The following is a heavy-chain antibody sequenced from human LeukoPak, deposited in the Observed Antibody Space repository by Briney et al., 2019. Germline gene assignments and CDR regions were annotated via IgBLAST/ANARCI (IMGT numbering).Heavy chain of an antibody. CDR1: GFTFSSSW. V-gene: IGHV3-74*01. Sequence: GGSLRLSCAASGFTFSSSWMHWVRQAPGKGLVWVSRINSDGRTINYADSVKGRFTIFRDNAKNTLYLQMNSLRAEDTAVYYCASYYYDSSGYYDYWGQGTLVTVSS. D-gene: IGHD3-22*01. J-gene: IGHJ4*02. CDR3: ASYYYDSSGYYDY. CDR2: INSDGRTI.